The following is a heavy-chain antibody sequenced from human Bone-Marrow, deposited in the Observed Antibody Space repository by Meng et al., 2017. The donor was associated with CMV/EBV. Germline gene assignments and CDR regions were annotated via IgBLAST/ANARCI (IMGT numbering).Heavy chain of an antibody. D-gene: IGHD6-13*01. CDR2: INPINGDT. J-gene: IGHJ4*02. CDR1: GYTFTGHY. CDR3: AREYSRSRVSRRPFAY. V-gene: IGHV1-2*02. Sequence: ASVKVSCKTSGYTFTGHYLYWVRQAPGQGLEWMGWINPINGDTNYAQQFQGRVSVTTDTSISTAYMELRRLRPDDTAVYYCAREYSRSRVSRRPFAYWGQGALVTVSS.